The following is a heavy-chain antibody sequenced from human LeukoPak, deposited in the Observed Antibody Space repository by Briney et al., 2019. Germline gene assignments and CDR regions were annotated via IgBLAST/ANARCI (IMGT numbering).Heavy chain of an antibody. CDR1: GGSISSSSYY. D-gene: IGHD3-22*01. V-gene: IGHV4-39*07. CDR3: ARELYSSGYHDYFDI. J-gene: IGHJ3*02. Sequence: PETLSLTCTVSGGSISSSSYYWGWIRQPPGEGLEWIGSIYYSGSTYYNPSLKSRATISVNTSKNRFSLKLSSVTAADTAVYYCARELYSSGYHDYFDIWGQGTMVTVSS. CDR2: IYYSGST.